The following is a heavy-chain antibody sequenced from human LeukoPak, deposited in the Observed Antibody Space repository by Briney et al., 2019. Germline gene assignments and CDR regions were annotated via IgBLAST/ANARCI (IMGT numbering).Heavy chain of an antibody. CDR1: GFTFSSYW. CDR2: IKQDGSEK. V-gene: IGHV3-7*01. D-gene: IGHD2-15*01. J-gene: IGHJ5*02. Sequence: GGSLRLSCAASGFTFSSYWMGWVRQAPGKGLEWVANIKQDGSEKYYVDSVKGRFTISRDNAKNSLYLQMNSLGAEDTAVYYCARVMVAATNWFDPWDQGTLVTVSS. CDR3: ARVMVAATNWFDP.